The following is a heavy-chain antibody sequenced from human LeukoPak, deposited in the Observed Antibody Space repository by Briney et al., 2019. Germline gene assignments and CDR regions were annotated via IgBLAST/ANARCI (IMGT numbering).Heavy chain of an antibody. CDR2: ISSSGSTI. D-gene: IGHD3-10*01. J-gene: IGHJ4*02. CDR1: GFTFSDYY. Sequence: KPGGSLGLSCAASGFTFSDYYMSWIRQAPGKGLEWVSYISSSGSTIYYADSVKGRFTISRDNAKNSLYLQMNSLRAEDTALYYCAKDIRREMVRGVPNYWGQGTLVTVSS. V-gene: IGHV3-11*01. CDR3: AKDIRREMVRGVPNY.